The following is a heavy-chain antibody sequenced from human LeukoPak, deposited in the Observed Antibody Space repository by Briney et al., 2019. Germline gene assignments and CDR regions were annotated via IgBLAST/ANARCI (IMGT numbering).Heavy chain of an antibody. D-gene: IGHD5-18*01. V-gene: IGHV3-33*06. Sequence: SGGSLRLSCAASGFLFSSYGMHWVRQAPGKGLEWVAVIWYDGSNKYYADSVKGRFTISRDNSKNTLYLQMNSLRAEDTAVYYCAKELRGCSYSYKRDAFDIWGQGTMATVSS. CDR3: AKELRGCSYSYKRDAFDI. CDR1: GFLFSSYG. J-gene: IGHJ3*02. CDR2: IWYDGSNK.